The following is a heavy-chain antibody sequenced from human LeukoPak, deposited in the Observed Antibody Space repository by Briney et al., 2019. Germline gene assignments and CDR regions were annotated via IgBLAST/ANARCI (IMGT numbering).Heavy chain of an antibody. V-gene: IGHV3-23*01. CDR1: GFSLSTYG. CDR2: ITGTSGST. D-gene: IGHD6-19*01. J-gene: IGHJ4*02. CDR3: AKDHGTAVAGFYY. Sequence: GASLRISCAASGFSLSTYGVSWVRQPPGKGLEWVSGITGTSGSTYYADSVKGRFTVSRDTSKNTLYLQMNSLRAEDTAIYYCAKDHGTAVAGFYYWGQGTLVTVSS.